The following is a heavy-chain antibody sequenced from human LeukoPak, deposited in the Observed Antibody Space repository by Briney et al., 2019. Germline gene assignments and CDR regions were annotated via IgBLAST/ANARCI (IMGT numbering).Heavy chain of an antibody. V-gene: IGHV3-30*04. Sequence: GGSLRLSCAASGFTFSSYAMHWVRQAPGKGLEWVAVISYDGSNKYYADSVKGRFTISRDNSKNTLYLQMNSLRAEDTAVYYCARDKYCSGGSCSSAFDIWGQGTMVTGSS. CDR2: ISYDGSNK. CDR3: ARDKYCSGGSCSSAFDI. CDR1: GFTFSSYA. D-gene: IGHD2-15*01. J-gene: IGHJ3*02.